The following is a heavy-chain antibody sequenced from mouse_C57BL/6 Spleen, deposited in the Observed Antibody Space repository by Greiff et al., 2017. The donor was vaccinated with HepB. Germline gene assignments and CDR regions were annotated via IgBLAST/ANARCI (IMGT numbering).Heavy chain of an antibody. V-gene: IGHV14-1*01. CDR3: TYSPFYYGSSYDYAMDY. D-gene: IGHD1-1*01. J-gene: IGHJ4*01. CDR2: IDPEDGDT. Sequence: EVKVEESGAELVRPGASVKLSCTASGFNIKDYYMHWVKQRPEQGLEWIGRIDPEDGDTEYAPKFQGKATMTADTSSNTAYLQLSSLTSEDTAVYYCTYSPFYYGSSYDYAMDYWGQGTSVTVSS. CDR1: GFNIKDYY.